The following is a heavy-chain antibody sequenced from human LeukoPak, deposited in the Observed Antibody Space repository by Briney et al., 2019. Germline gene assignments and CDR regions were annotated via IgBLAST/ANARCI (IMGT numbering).Heavy chain of an antibody. CDR2: TDPSDSYT. V-gene: IGHV5-10-1*01. CDR3: ARDISGYFDY. Sequence: GESLKISCKGSGYTFTNYWISWVRQMPGKGLEWMGRTDPSDSYTNYSPSFQGHVTISADKSISTAYLQWSSLKASDTAMYYCARDISGYFDYWGQGSLVTVSS. D-gene: IGHD3-22*01. J-gene: IGHJ4*02. CDR1: GYTFTNYW.